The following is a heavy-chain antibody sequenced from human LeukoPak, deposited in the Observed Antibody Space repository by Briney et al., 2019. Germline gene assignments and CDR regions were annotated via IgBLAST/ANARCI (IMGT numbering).Heavy chain of an antibody. J-gene: IGHJ5*02. CDR1: GGTFSGYY. Sequence: SETLSLTCAVYGGTFSGYYWTWMRQPPGKGLEWIGYIDYSGTTNYNPSLKSRVTISVDTSKNQFSLKLSSVTAADTAVYYCARDSLNWFDPWGQGTLVTVSS. V-gene: IGHV4-59*01. CDR2: IDYSGTT. CDR3: ARDSLNWFDP.